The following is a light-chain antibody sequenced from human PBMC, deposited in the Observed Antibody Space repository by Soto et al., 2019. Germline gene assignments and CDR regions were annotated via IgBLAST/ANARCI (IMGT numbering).Light chain of an antibody. V-gene: IGKV3-20*01. CDR2: GAS. CDR1: QSVTSRK. Sequence: EMELTESPGSRAWCPGKTATLSCRVSQSVTSRKLAWYQQKPGQAPRLLIYGASRRATGIPDRFSGSGSGTDFTLTISRLEPEHFAAYYCQQYGGSPRTFGQGTKVDIK. CDR3: QQYGGSPRT. J-gene: IGKJ1*01.